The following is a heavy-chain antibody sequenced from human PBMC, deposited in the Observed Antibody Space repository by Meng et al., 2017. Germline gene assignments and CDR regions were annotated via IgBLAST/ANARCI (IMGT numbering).Heavy chain of an antibody. CDR2: IKSKTDGGAT. Sequence: GESLKISCAASGFTFSNAWMSWVRQAPGKGPEWVGRIKSKTDGGATDYAAPVKHRFTIPRDDSKNTLYLQMNSLRTEDTAVYYYTTDYDVAVPAAMWGGGQGTLVTVSS. CDR1: GFTFSNAW. CDR3: TTDYDVAVPAAMWG. V-gene: IGHV3-15*01. J-gene: IGHJ4*02. D-gene: IGHD2-2*01.